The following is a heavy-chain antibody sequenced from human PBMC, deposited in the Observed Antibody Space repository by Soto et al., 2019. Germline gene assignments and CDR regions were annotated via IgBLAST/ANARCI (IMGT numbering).Heavy chain of an antibody. V-gene: IGHV1-3*01. CDR3: ARDIQSVGPRANDAFDV. CDR1: GYDFTAYD. CDR2: LNPDTGNT. J-gene: IGHJ3*01. Sequence: QVQLVQSGAEVKQSGASVKVSCKASGYDFTAYDINWVRQASGQGLEWMGWLNPDTGNTRYSETFQGRVTISRHPSASIAYLELSGLENEDTALYFCARDIQSVGPRANDAFDVWGQGTMITVSS. D-gene: IGHD5-18*01.